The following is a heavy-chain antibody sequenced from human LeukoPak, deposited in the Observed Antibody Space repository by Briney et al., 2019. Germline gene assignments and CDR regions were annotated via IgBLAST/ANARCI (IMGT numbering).Heavy chain of an antibody. D-gene: IGHD3-10*01. CDR3: ARDRGSGLDY. Sequence: GGSLRLSCVVSGFAFSGFSMSWVRQAPGKGLEWLAIMEENGSYIFCVDSVKGRFIISRDNARNSLYLQMNNLRAEDTAVYYCARDRGSGLDYWGQGTLVTVSS. J-gene: IGHJ4*02. CDR1: GFAFSGFS. V-gene: IGHV3-7*01. CDR2: MEENGSYI.